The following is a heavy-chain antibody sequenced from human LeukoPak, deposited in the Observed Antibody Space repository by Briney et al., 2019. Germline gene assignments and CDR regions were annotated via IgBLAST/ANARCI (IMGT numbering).Heavy chain of an antibody. J-gene: IGHJ5*02. D-gene: IGHD3-10*01. CDR1: GGSISSTSYF. Sequence: SETLSLTCTVSGGSISSTSYFWGWIRQPPGKGLEWIGEINHSGSTNYNPSLKSRVTISVDTSKNQFSLKVNSVTAADTAVYYCARESLVRGATNWFDPWGQGTLVTVSS. CDR3: ARESLVRGATNWFDP. V-gene: IGHV4-39*07. CDR2: INHSGST.